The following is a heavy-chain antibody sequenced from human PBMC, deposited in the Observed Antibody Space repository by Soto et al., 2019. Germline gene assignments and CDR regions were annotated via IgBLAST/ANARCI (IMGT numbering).Heavy chain of an antibody. D-gene: IGHD6-13*01. CDR1: GYTFTGYY. V-gene: IGHV1-2*02. J-gene: IGHJ6*02. Sequence: ASVKVSCKASGYTFTGYYMHWVRQAPGQGLEWMGWINPNSGGTNYAQKFQGRVTMTRDTSISTAYMELSRLRSDDTAVYYCVRGLAAAGTLYYYYGMDVWGQGTRVTVSS. CDR2: INPNSGGT. CDR3: VRGLAAAGTLYYYYGMDV.